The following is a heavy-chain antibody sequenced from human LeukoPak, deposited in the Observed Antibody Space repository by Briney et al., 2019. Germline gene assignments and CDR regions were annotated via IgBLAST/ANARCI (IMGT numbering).Heavy chain of an antibody. CDR3: ARFYGSGSYYSYFDY. V-gene: IGHV3-7*01. CDR1: GFTFSSYW. CDR2: IKQDGSEK. Sequence: GSLRLSCAASGFTFSSYWMSWVRQAPGKGLEWVANIKQDGSEKYYVDSVKGRFTISRDNAKNSLYLQMNSLRAEDTAVYYCARFYGSGSYYSYFDYWGQGTLVTVSS. J-gene: IGHJ4*02. D-gene: IGHD3-10*01.